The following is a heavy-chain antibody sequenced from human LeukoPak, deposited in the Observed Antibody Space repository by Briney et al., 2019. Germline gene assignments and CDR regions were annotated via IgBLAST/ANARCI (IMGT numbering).Heavy chain of an antibody. CDR2: ISGGGGST. CDR3: AKGVVNYPDYFDY. D-gene: IGHD1-7*01. Sequence: GGSLRLSCAASGFTFNNYAMSWVRQAPGKGLEWVSSISGGGGSTNYADSVKGRFTISRDNSKSTLKLQMSSLRVEDTAVYYCAKGVVNYPDYFDYWGQGTLVTVSS. J-gene: IGHJ4*02. V-gene: IGHV3-23*01. CDR1: GFTFNNYA.